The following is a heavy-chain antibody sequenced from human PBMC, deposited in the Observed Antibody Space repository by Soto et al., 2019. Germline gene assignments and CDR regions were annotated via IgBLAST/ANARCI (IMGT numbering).Heavy chain of an antibody. CDR2: ISGSGGST. Sequence: GGSLRLSCAASGFTFSSYAMSWVRQAPGKGLEWVSAISGSGGSTYYADSVKGRFTISRDNSKNTLYLQMNSLRAEDTALYYCANSTGPNLLDYFDYWGQGTLVTVSS. V-gene: IGHV3-23*01. D-gene: IGHD1-1*01. CDR3: ANSTGPNLLDYFDY. J-gene: IGHJ4*03. CDR1: GFTFSSYA.